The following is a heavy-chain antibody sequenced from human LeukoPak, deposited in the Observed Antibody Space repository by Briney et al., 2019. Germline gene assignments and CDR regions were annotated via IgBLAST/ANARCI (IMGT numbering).Heavy chain of an antibody. CDR2: IYHSGST. V-gene: IGHV4-38-2*02. CDR1: GYSISSGYY. Sequence: SETLSLTCTVSGYSISSGYYWGWIRQPPGKGLEWIGSIYHSGSTYYNPSLKSRVTISVDTSKNQFSLKLSSVTAADTAVYYCAREAVAGNIADFDYWGQGTLVTVSS. J-gene: IGHJ4*02. D-gene: IGHD6-19*01. CDR3: AREAVAGNIADFDY.